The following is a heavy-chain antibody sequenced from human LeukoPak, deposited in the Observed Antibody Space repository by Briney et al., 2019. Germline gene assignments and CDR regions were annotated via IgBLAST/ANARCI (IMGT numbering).Heavy chain of an antibody. CDR3: ARCDSSSWDNWFDP. Sequence: GGSLRLSCAASGFTFSSYWMSWVREAPGKGLEWVSNIKQDGSEKYYVDSVKGRFTISRDNAKNSLYLQMNSLRAEDTAVYYCARCDSSSWDNWFDPWGQGTLVTVSS. CDR1: GFTFSSYW. J-gene: IGHJ5*02. V-gene: IGHV3-7*01. D-gene: IGHD6-13*01. CDR2: IKQDGSEK.